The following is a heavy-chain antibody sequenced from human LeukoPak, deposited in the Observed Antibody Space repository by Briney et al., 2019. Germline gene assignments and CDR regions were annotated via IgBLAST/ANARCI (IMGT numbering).Heavy chain of an antibody. J-gene: IGHJ4*02. CDR2: ISGSGGST. D-gene: IGHD2-2*02. V-gene: IGHV3-23*01. Sequence: GGSLRLSCAASGFTFSSYAMSWVRQAPGKGLEWVSDISGSGGSTYYADSVKGRFTISRDNSKNTLYLQMNSLRAEDTAVYYCAKQALYCSSTSCYIFRTWGQGTLVTVSS. CDR1: GFTFSSYA. CDR3: AKQALYCSSTSCYIFRT.